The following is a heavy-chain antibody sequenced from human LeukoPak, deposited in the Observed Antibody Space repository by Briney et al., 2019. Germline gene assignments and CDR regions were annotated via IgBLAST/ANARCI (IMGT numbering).Heavy chain of an antibody. J-gene: IGHJ5*02. Sequence: PSETLSLTCTGSGGSISSYYWSGIRQPPGKGLEWIGYIYYSGSTNYNPSLKSRVTISVDTSNNQFSLKLSSLTAADTAVYYCARSTRSWFDPWGQGTLVTVSS. CDR1: GGSISSYY. D-gene: IGHD1-1*01. V-gene: IGHV4-59*01. CDR2: IYYSGST. CDR3: ARSTRSWFDP.